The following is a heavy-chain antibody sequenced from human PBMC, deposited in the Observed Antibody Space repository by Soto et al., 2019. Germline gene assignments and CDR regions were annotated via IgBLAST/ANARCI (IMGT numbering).Heavy chain of an antibody. CDR3: ARPGYYYDSSGPVGAFDI. CDR2: IYPGDSDT. D-gene: IGHD3-22*01. Sequence: RESLKISCKGSGYSFTSYWIGWVRQMPGKGLEWMGIIYPGDSDTRYSPSFQGQVTISADKSISTAYLQWSSLKASDTAMYYCARPGYYYDSSGPVGAFDIWGQGTMVTVSS. CDR1: GYSFTSYW. J-gene: IGHJ3*02. V-gene: IGHV5-51*01.